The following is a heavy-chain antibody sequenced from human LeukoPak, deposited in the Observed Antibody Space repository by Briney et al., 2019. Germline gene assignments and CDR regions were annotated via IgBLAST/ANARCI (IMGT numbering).Heavy chain of an antibody. Sequence: ASVKVSCKASGYTFIDYFMHWVRQAPGQGLEWMGWISPEGGDTHYAQRFQGRVTMTRDTSISTAYMELTSLSSDDTAVYYCARNYGHNSKYFDFWGQGTLVTVPS. CDR2: ISPEGGDT. CDR3: ARNYGHNSKYFDF. J-gene: IGHJ4*02. CDR1: GYTFIDYF. V-gene: IGHV1-2*02. D-gene: IGHD4-17*01.